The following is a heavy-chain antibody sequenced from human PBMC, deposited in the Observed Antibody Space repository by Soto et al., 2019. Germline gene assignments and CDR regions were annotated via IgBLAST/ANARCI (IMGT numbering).Heavy chain of an antibody. D-gene: IGHD2-15*01. CDR1: GFTFSSYG. CDR2: IWYDGSNK. CDR3: ARDTGYSLVVVERYYGMDV. Sequence: PGGSLRLSCAASGFTFSSYGMHWVRQAPGKGLEWVAVIWYDGSNKYYADSVKGRFTISRDNSKNTLYLQMNSLRAEDTAVYYCARDTGYSLVVVERYYGMDVWGQGTTVTVSS. J-gene: IGHJ6*02. V-gene: IGHV3-33*01.